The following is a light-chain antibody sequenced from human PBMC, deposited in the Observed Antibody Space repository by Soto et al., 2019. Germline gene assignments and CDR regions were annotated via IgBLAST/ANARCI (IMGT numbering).Light chain of an antibody. CDR1: ASDVGVYHY. CDR2: EVT. CDR3: SSYAGSSAVYV. V-gene: IGLV2-8*01. Sequence: QSSLTQPPPASGSLGQSVTISCTGTASDVGVYHYVSWYQQHPGKAPKLMIYEVTKRPSGVPERFSGSKSGNTASLTVSGLQAEDEADYYCSSYAGSSAVYVFGSGTKVPVL. J-gene: IGLJ1*01.